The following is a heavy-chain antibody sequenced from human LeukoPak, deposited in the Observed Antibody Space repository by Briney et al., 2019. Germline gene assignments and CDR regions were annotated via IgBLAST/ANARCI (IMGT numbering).Heavy chain of an antibody. V-gene: IGHV3-48*01. Sequence: GGSLRLSCAASGFTFSSYSMNWVRQAPGKGLEWVSYISSSSSTIYYADSVKGRFTISRDNAKNSLYLQMNSLRAEDTALYYCTTLGYHLDSWGQGTLVTVSS. CDR2: ISSSSSTI. CDR3: TTLGYHLDS. J-gene: IGHJ4*02. CDR1: GFTFSSYS. D-gene: IGHD3-22*01.